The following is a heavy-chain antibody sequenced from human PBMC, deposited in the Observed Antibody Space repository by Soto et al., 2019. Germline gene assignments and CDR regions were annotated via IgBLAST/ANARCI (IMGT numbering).Heavy chain of an antibody. CDR1: GGSISSYY. CDR3: ARAPGRCSSTSCFPWLHYYMDV. CDR2: IYYSGST. J-gene: IGHJ6*03. D-gene: IGHD2-2*01. V-gene: IGHV4-59*01. Sequence: SETLSLTCTVSGGSISSYYWSWIRQPPGKGLEWIGYIYYSGSTNYNPSLKSRVTISVDTSKNQFSLKLSSVTTADTAVYYCARAPGRCSSTSCFPWLHYYMDVWGKGTTVTVYS.